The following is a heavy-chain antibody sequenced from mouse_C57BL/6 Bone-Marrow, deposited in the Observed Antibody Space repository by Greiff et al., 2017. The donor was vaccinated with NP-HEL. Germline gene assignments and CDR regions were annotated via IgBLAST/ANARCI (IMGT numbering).Heavy chain of an antibody. CDR2: IYPGGGYT. CDR1: GYTFTNYW. D-gene: IGHD2-3*01. J-gene: IGHJ4*01. CDR3: ARVYDGYSYYYAMDY. V-gene: IGHV1-63*01. Sequence: VQLQQSGAELVRPGTSVKMSCKASGYTFTNYWIGWAKQRPGHGLEWIGDIYPGGGYTNYNEKFKGKATLTADKSSSTAYMQFSSLTSEDSAIYYCARVYDGYSYYYAMDYWGQGTSVTVSS.